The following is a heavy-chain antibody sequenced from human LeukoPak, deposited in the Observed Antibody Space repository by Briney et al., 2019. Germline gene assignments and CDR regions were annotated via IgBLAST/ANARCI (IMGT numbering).Heavy chain of an antibody. D-gene: IGHD5-18*01. J-gene: IGHJ5*02. CDR1: GFTFSSYS. CDR2: ISSSSSTI. CDR3: ARDSSIQSLDP. Sequence: GGSLRLSCAGSGFTFSSYSMNWVRQAPGKGLEWVSYISSSSSTIYYADSVKGRFAISRDSAKNSLYLQMNSLRAEDTAVYYCARDSSIQSLDPWGQGTLVTVSS. V-gene: IGHV3-48*04.